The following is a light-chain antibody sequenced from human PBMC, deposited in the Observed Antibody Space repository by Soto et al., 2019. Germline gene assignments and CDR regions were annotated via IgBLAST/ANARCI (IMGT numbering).Light chain of an antibody. V-gene: IGLV1-51*01. CDR3: GTWDSSLSGGV. CDR2: DDN. CDR1: SSNIASNY. Sequence: QAVLTQPPSVSAAPGQRVTISCSGTSSNIASNYVSWYQQFPGTAPRLLIYDDNKRPSGIPDRFSASKSGTSATLGITGLQSGDEADYYCGTWDSSLSGGVFGTGTKLTVL. J-gene: IGLJ1*01.